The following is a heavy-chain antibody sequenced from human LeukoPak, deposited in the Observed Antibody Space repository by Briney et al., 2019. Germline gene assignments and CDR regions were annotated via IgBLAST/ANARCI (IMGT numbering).Heavy chain of an antibody. D-gene: IGHD3-10*01. CDR3: ARGLGSGSYYGA. CDR1: GYTFTSYY. V-gene: IGHV1-46*01. J-gene: IGHJ5*02. CDR2: INPSGGSP. Sequence: ASVKVSCKASGYTFTSYYIHWVRQAPGQGLEWVGIINPSGGSPNYAQKFQGRLTMTRDTSTSTVYMDLSSLISDDTAVYYCARGLGSGSYYGAWGQGTLVTVSS.